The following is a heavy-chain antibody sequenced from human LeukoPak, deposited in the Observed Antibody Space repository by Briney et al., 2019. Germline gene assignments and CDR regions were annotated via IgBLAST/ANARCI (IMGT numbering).Heavy chain of an antibody. J-gene: IGHJ4*02. Sequence: GGSLRLSYAASGFTFSDYSMSWIRQPPGKGLEWVSYISTGGSTKYYTDSVKGRFTISRDNAKNSLYLQMNSLRAEDTAVYYCARDLGYSSGPNYWGQGTRVTVSS. D-gene: IGHD6-19*01. CDR1: GFTFSDYS. V-gene: IGHV3-11*04. CDR3: ARDLGYSSGPNY. CDR2: ISTGGSTK.